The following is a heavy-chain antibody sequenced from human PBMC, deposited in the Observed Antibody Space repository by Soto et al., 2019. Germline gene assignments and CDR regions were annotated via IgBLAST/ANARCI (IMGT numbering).Heavy chain of an antibody. CDR3: ASQQQLVRNFDY. D-gene: IGHD6-13*01. J-gene: IGHJ4*02. CDR2: IYYSGST. CDR1: GGSISSGDYY. Sequence: SETLSLTCTVSGGSISSGDYYFSCIRQPPGKGLEWIGYIYYSGSTYYNPSLKSRVTISVDTSKNQFSLKLSSVTAADTAVYYCASQQQLVRNFDYWGQGTLVTVSS. V-gene: IGHV4-30-4*01.